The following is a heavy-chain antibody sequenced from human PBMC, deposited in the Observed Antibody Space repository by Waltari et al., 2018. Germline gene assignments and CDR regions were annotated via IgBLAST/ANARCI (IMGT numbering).Heavy chain of an antibody. CDR2: INDEGTKE. D-gene: IGHD3-9*01. Sequence: EVQLVESGGGLVQPGGSLRLSCVASGFDFHGYWMGWFRQAPGKSLEGVANINDEGTKEFYVESLKGRVTISRDNAKNSVYLQTTSLRAEDTALYYCARSGLVSAFDYWGQGSLVTVAS. J-gene: IGHJ4*02. CDR3: ARSGLVSAFDY. CDR1: GFDFHGYW. V-gene: IGHV3-7*01.